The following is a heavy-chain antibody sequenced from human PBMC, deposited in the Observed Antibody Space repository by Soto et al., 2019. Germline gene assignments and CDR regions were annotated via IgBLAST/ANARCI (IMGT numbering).Heavy chain of an antibody. D-gene: IGHD6-19*01. V-gene: IGHV6-1*01. Sequence: SQTLSLTCAISGDSVSINSAAWNWIRQSPSRGLEWLGRTYYRSKWYNDYAVSVKSRITINPDTSKNQFSLQLNSVTPEDTAVYYCERDSIAVADVFWFDPWGQGTLVTVSS. CDR3: ERDSIAVADVFWFDP. CDR1: GDSVSINSAA. CDR2: TYYRSKWYN. J-gene: IGHJ5*02.